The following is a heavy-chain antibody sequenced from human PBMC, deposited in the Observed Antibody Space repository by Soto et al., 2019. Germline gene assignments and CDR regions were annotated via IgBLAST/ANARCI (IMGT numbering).Heavy chain of an antibody. V-gene: IGHV4-30-2*01. CDR3: ARVPDY. CDR2: MYHSVST. CDR1: GGSISSRGYP. Sequence: SLTMRLPCAVAGGSISSRGYPWSWIRQPPGKGLEWIGYMYHSVSTYYNPSLKSRVTISIDRSKNQFSLKLSSVTAADTAVYYCARVPDYWGQGILVTVSS. J-gene: IGHJ4*02.